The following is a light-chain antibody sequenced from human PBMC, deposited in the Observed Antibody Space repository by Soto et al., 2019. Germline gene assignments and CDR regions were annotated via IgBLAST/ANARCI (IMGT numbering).Light chain of an antibody. Sequence: DIPMTQSPSTLSASVGDRVTITCRASQRISSWMAWYQQKPGKAPKLLIYDASSLESGVPSRFSGSGSGTEFTLTISSLQPDDFATYYCQQYNRYPYTFGQGTKLAIK. CDR3: QQYNRYPYT. J-gene: IGKJ2*01. CDR1: QRISSW. V-gene: IGKV1-5*01. CDR2: DAS.